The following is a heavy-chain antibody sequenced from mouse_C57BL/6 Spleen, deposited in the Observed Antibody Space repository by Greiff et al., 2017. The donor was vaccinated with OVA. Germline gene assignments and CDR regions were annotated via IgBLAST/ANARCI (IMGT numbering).Heavy chain of an antibody. V-gene: IGHV1-55*01. CDR3: ARRNVGGGFAD. CDR2: IYPGSGST. D-gene: IGHD4-1*01. Sequence: QVQLQQPGAELVKPGASVKMSCKASGYTFTSYWITWVKQRPGQGLEWIGDIYPGSGSTNYNAKFKSKATLPVDTSSSTAYMQLSSLTSEVSAIYCCARRNVGGGFADWGHGTLVTVSA. CDR1: GYTFTSYW. J-gene: IGHJ3*01.